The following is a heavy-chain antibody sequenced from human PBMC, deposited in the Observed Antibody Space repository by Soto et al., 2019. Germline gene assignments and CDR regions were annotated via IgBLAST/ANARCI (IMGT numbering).Heavy chain of an antibody. CDR1: GFTFSSYA. CDR3: AKTIVVVVAATDYFDY. CDR2: ISGSGGST. J-gene: IGHJ4*02. V-gene: IGHV3-23*01. Sequence: ESGGGLVQPGGSLRLSCAASGFTFSSYAMSWVRQAPGKGLEWVSAISGSGGSTYYADSVKGRFTISRDNSKNTLYLQMNSLRAEDTAVYYCAKTIVVVVAATDYFDYWGQGTLVTVSS. D-gene: IGHD2-15*01.